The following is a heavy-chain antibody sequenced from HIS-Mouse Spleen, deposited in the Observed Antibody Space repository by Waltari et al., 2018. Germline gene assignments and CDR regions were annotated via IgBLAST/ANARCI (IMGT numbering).Heavy chain of an antibody. CDR1: GGSFSGYY. V-gene: IGHV4-34*01. CDR3: ARSKGYCSSTSCYYFDY. CDR2: INHSGST. D-gene: IGHD2-2*01. J-gene: IGHJ4*02. Sequence: QVQLQQWGAGLLKPSETLSLTCAVYGGSFSGYYWSWIRQPPGKGLEWIGDINHSGSTNDKPSLKSRVTISVDTSKNQFSLKLSSVTAADTAVYYCARSKGYCSSTSCYYFDYWGQGTLVTVSS.